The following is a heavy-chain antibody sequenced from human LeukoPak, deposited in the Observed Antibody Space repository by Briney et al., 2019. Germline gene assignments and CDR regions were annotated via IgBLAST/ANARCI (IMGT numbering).Heavy chain of an antibody. Sequence: NSGGSLRLSCAASGFTFNNFWMSWVRQAPGKGLEWVSYIRSSGSTIYYADSVKGRFTISRDNAKNSLYLQMNGLRAEDTAVYYCARYIRGLYSSGIDYWGQGTLVTVSS. CDR3: ARYIRGLYSSGIDY. J-gene: IGHJ4*02. V-gene: IGHV3-11*01. CDR2: IRSSGSTI. CDR1: GFTFNNFW. D-gene: IGHD6-19*01.